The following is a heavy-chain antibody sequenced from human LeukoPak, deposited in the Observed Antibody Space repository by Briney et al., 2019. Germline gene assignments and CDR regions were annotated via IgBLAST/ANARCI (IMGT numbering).Heavy chain of an antibody. CDR2: IWYDGSNK. CDR1: GFTFSSYG. J-gene: IGHJ4*02. V-gene: IGHV3-33*06. D-gene: IGHD5-12*01. Sequence: PGGSLRLSCAASGFTFSSYGMHWVRQAPGKGLEWVAVIWYDGSNKYYADSVKGRFTISRGNSKNTLYLQMNSLRAEDTAVYYCAKDAHSGYDNGAFDYWGQGTLVTVSS. CDR3: AKDAHSGYDNGAFDY.